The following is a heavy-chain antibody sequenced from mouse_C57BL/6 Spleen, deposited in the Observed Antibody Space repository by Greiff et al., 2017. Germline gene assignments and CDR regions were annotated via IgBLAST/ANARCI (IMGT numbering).Heavy chain of an antibody. CDR2: ISSGSSTI. J-gene: IGHJ4*01. V-gene: IGHV5-17*01. D-gene: IGHD1-1*01. CDR3: ARSITTVEGYYAMDY. CDR1: GFTFSDYG. Sequence: EVQVVESGGGLVKPGGSLKLSCAASGFTFSDYGMHWVRQAPEKGLEWVAYISSGSSTIYYADTVKGRFTISRDNAKNTLFLQMTSLRSEDTAMYYCARSITTVEGYYAMDYWGQGTSVTVSS.